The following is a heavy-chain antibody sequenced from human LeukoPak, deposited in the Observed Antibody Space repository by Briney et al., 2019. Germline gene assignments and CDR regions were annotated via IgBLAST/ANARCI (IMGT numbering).Heavy chain of an antibody. J-gene: IGHJ5*02. V-gene: IGHV4-59*08. CDR1: GGSIS. D-gene: IGHD4-23*01. Sequence: SETLSLTCTVSGGSISWIRQPPGKGLEWIGYISYNGSINYNPSLKSRVTMSVDTSKNQFSLKLTSVTAADTAVYYCAGHTDYGGDSTWFDPWGQGTLVTVSS. CDR2: ISYNGSI. CDR3: AGHTDYGGDSTWFDP.